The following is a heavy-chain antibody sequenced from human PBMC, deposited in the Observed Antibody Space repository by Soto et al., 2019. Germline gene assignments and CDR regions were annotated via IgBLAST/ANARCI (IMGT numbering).Heavy chain of an antibody. CDR3: ARENWFFDY. J-gene: IGHJ4*02. D-gene: IGHD3-10*01. Sequence: AGGSLRLSCAASGFRFEIYWMGWVRQAPGKGLEWVANINPNGSGEYYLDSVKGRFTISRDNAKNSVYLQMNSLVGDDTAVYYCARENWFFDYWGQGTPVTVSS. V-gene: IGHV3-7*01. CDR2: INPNGSGE. CDR1: GFRFEIYW.